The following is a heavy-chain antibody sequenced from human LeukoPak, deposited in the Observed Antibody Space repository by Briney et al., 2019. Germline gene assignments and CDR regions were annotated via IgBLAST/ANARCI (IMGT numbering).Heavy chain of an antibody. J-gene: IGHJ5*02. D-gene: IGHD3-3*01. CDR1: GFTFSSYA. CDR3: AKHGDYDFWAVWFDP. Sequence: GGSLRLSCAASGFTFSSYAKSWVRQAPGKGLEWVSAISGSGGSTYYADSVKGRFTISRDNSKNTLYLQMNSLRAEDTAVYYCAKHGDYDFWAVWFDPWGQGTLVTVSS. V-gene: IGHV3-23*01. CDR2: ISGSGGST.